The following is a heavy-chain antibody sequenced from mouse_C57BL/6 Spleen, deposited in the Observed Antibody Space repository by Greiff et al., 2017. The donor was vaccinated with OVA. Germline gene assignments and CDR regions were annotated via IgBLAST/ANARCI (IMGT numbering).Heavy chain of an antibody. V-gene: IGHV1-15*01. CDR1: GYTFTDYA. CDR3: TVWDY. CDR2: IDPETGGT. Sequence: VQLQQSGAELVRPGASVTLSCKASGYTFTDYAMHWVKQTPVHGLEWIGSIDPETGGTAYNQKFKGKAILTADKSSSTAYMELRSLTSEDSAVYYCTVWDYWGQGTTLTVSS. D-gene: IGHD2-10*02. J-gene: IGHJ2*01.